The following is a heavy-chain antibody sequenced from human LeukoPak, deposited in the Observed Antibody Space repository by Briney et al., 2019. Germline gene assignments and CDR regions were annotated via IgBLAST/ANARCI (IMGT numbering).Heavy chain of an antibody. CDR2: IYTSGST. CDR3: ARDVGIAARPDFSRPYFDY. Sequence: SETLSLTCTVSGGSISSGSYYWSWIRQPAGKGLEWIGRIYTSGSTNYNPSLKSRVTISVDTSKNQFSLQLNSVTPEDTAVYYCARDVGIAARPDFSRPYFDYWGQGTLVTVSS. V-gene: IGHV4-61*02. J-gene: IGHJ4*02. D-gene: IGHD6-6*01. CDR1: GGSISSGSYY.